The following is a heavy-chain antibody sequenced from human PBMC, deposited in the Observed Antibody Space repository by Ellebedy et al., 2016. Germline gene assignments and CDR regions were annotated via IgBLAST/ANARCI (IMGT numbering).Heavy chain of an antibody. CDR1: GFTFSSYS. CDR2: ISSSSSTI. V-gene: IGHV3-48*04. Sequence: GGSLRLSXAASGFTFSSYSMNWVRQAPGKGLEWVSYISSSSSTIYYADSVKGRFTISRDNAKNSLYLQMNSLRAEDTAVYYCARGGIVVVPAAIWFDPWGQGTLVTVSS. J-gene: IGHJ5*02. CDR3: ARGGIVVVPAAIWFDP. D-gene: IGHD2-2*01.